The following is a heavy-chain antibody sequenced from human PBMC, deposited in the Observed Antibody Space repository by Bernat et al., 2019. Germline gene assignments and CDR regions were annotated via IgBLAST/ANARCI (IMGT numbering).Heavy chain of an antibody. J-gene: IGHJ3*02. Sequence: EVQLVESGGGLVKPGGSLRLSCAASGFTFSSYSMNWVRQAPGKGLEWVSSISSSSYIYYADSVKGRFTISRDNAKNSLYLQMNSLRAEDTAVYYCARDRTVATILTDAFDIWGQGTMVTVSS. CDR3: ARDRTVATILTDAFDI. CDR2: ISSSSYI. CDR1: GFTFSSYS. D-gene: IGHD5-12*01. V-gene: IGHV3-21*01.